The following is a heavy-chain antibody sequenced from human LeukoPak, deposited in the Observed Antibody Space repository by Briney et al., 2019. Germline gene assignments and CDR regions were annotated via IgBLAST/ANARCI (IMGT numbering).Heavy chain of an antibody. CDR2: IGSSGSTV. D-gene: IGHD4-17*01. J-gene: IGHJ3*02. CDR3: ARDTLLYADSPDAFDM. Sequence: QSGGSLRLSCAASGFSFSSYEINWVRQAPGKGLEWVSYIGSSGSTVYYADSVKGRFTISRDNAKKSLYLQMNSLRDEDTAVYYCARDTLLYADSPDAFDMWGQGTMVTVSP. V-gene: IGHV3-48*03. CDR1: GFSFSSYE.